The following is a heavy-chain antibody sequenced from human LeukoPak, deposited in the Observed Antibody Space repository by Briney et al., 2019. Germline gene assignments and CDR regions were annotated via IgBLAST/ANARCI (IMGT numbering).Heavy chain of an antibody. V-gene: IGHV3-66*01. J-gene: IGHJ4*02. CDR1: GFTVSSNY. D-gene: IGHD6-19*01. CDR3: AIQIAVAATDY. CDR2: IYSGGST. Sequence: GGSLRLSCAASGFTVSSNYMSWVRQAPGKGLEWVSVIYSGGSTYYADSVKGRFTISRDNSKNTLYLQMNSLRAEDTAVYYCAIQIAVAATDYWGQGTLVTVSS.